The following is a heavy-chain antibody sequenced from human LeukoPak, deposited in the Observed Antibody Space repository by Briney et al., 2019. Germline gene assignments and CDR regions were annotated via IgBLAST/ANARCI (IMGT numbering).Heavy chain of an antibody. CDR1: GFTFSIYA. Sequence: GGSLRLFCAVSGFTFSIYAMIWVRGARRRGGEGGSAMSGSGGSTYYADSVKGRFTISRDNSKNTLYLQMNSLRAEDTAVYYCAKDRPAWYSSSWYFDYWGQRTLVTVSS. V-gene: IGHV3-23*01. D-gene: IGHD6-13*01. CDR3: AKDRPAWYSSSWYFDY. CDR2: MSGSGGST. J-gene: IGHJ4*02.